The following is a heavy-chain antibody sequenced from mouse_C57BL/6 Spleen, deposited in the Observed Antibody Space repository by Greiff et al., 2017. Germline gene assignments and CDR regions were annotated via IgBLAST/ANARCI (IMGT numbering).Heavy chain of an antibody. D-gene: IGHD4-1*01. CDR3: ARNYGTGWFAY. J-gene: IGHJ3*01. CDR1: GFSLTSYG. V-gene: IGHV2-2*01. CDR2: IWSGGST. Sequence: VKLMESGPGLVQPSQSLSITCTVSGFSLTSYGVHWVRQSPGKGLEWLGVIWSGGSTDYNTAFISRLSISKDNSKSHVFFKMNRLQADDTAIYYCARNYGTGWFAYWGQGTLVTVSA.